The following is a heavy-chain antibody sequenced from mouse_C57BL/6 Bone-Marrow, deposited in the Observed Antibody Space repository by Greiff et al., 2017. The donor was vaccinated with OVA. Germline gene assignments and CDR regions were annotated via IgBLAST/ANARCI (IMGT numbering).Heavy chain of an antibody. Sequence: DVQLVESAGGLVQPGSSMKLSRTASGFTFSDYYMAWVRQVPEKGLEWVANINYDGSSTYYLASLKSRFIISRDNAKNSLYLQMGSLKSEDTATYYCARFYYDGYFDVWGTGTTVTVSS. D-gene: IGHD2-4*01. CDR2: INYDGSST. J-gene: IGHJ1*03. CDR3: ARFYYDGYFDV. CDR1: GFTFSDYY. V-gene: IGHV5-16*01.